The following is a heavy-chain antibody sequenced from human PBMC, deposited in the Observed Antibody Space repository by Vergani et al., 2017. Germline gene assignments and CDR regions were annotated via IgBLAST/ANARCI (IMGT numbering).Heavy chain of an antibody. Sequence: QVQLVQSGAEVKKPGASVKVSCKASGYTFTGYYMHWVRQAPGQGLEWMGWINPNSGGTNYAQKFQGRVTMTRDTSISTAYMELNSLRAEDTAVYYCAKEPYTLYGDFIWDYFDYWGQGTLVTVSS. CDR3: AKEPYTLYGDFIWDYFDY. D-gene: IGHD4-17*01. V-gene: IGHV1-2*02. J-gene: IGHJ4*02. CDR1: GYTFTGYY. CDR2: INPNSGGT.